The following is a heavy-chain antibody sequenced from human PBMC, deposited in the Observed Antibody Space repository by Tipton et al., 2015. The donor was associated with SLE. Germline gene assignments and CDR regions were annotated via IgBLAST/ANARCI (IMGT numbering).Heavy chain of an antibody. CDR3: TRSNGDSFDN. CDR1: GYSFTSYW. Sequence: QLVQSGAEVKKPGESLRISCKGSGYSFTSYWIGWVRQMPGKGLEWMGRIDPSDSRPSFQGHVTISADKSISTAYLQWSSLKASDTAMYYCTRSNGDSFDNGGQGTLVTVSS. D-gene: IGHD4-17*01. V-gene: IGHV5-10-1*01. CDR2: IDPSDS. J-gene: IGHJ4*02.